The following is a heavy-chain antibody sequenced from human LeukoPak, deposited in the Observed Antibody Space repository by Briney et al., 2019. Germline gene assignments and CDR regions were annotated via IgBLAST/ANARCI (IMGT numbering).Heavy chain of an antibody. CDR3: AKDRGYFDY. CDR2: ISYDGSNK. CDR1: GFTFSSYG. J-gene: IGHJ4*02. V-gene: IGHV3-30*18. Sequence: GGSLRLSCAASGFTFSSYGMHWVRQAPGKGLEWVAVISYDGSNKYYADSVKGRFTISRDNSKNTLYLQMNSLRAEDTAVHYCAKDRGYFDYWGQGTLVTVSS.